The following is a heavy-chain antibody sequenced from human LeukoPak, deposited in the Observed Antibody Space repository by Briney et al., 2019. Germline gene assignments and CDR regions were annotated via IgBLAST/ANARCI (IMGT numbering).Heavy chain of an antibody. J-gene: IGHJ3*02. CDR1: GFTLSSYS. CDR3: ARDMIVVAKGNAFDI. CDR2: ISSSSSYI. D-gene: IGHD3-22*01. Sequence: PGGSLRLSCAASGFTLSSYSMNWVRQAPGKGLEWVSSISSSSSYIYYADSVKGRFTISRDNAKNSLYLQMNSLRAEDTAVYYCARDMIVVAKGNAFDIWGQGTMVTVSS. V-gene: IGHV3-21*01.